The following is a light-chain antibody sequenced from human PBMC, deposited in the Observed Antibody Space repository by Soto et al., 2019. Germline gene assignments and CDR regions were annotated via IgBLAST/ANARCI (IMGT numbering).Light chain of an antibody. J-gene: IGKJ1*01. V-gene: IGKV3-20*01. CDR1: QSVSSNY. CDR3: QQYGSSPVT. Sequence: DIVFTQSPGTLSLSPGERDTLSCRSRQSVSSNYLAWYQQKPGQAPRLLIYGASSRATGIPDRFSGSGAGTDFTLTISRREPEDFAVYYCQQYGSSPVTVGQGTKVDIK. CDR2: GAS.